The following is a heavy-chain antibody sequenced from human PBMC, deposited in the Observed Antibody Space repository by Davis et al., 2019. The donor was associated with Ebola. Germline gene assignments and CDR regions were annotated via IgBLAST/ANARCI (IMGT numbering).Heavy chain of an antibody. J-gene: IGHJ4*02. CDR1: GFSFRSYA. Sequence: GGSLRLSCEASGFSFRSYAFHWVRQAPGKGLEWLAVISFGGGNKNYADSVKGQFTISRDNSKNTLYLQMNSLRAEDTAVYYCARGRGYSYGDGFDYWGQGTLVTVSS. V-gene: IGHV3-30-3*01. CDR2: ISFGGGNK. CDR3: ARGRGYSYGDGFDY. D-gene: IGHD5-18*01.